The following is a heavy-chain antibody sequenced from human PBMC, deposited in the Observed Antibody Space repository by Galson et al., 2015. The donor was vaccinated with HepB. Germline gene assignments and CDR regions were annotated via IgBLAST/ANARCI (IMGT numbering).Heavy chain of an antibody. Sequence: CAISGDSVSSNSAAWNWIRQSPSRGLEWLGRTYYRSKWYNEYAVSVKSRITINPDTSKNQFSLQLNSVTPEDTAVYYCARRGATSPYYLDYWGQGTLVTVSS. CDR3: ARRGATSPYYLDY. V-gene: IGHV6-1*01. D-gene: IGHD3-16*01. CDR2: TYYRSKWYN. J-gene: IGHJ4*02. CDR1: GDSVSSNSAA.